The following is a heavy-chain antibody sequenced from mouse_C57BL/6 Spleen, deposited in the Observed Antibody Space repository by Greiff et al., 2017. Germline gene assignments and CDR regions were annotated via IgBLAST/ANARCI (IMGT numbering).Heavy chain of an antibody. D-gene: IGHD1-1*01. CDR2: ISGGGGNT. CDR3: ASHYYGSSYDY. V-gene: IGHV5-9*01. CDR1: GFTFSSYT. Sequence: EVKVVESGGGLVKPGGSLKLSCAASGFTFSSYTMSWVRQTPEKRLEWVATISGGGGNTYYPDSVKGRFTISRDNAKNTLYLQMSSLRSEDTALYYCASHYYGSSYDYWGQGTTLTVSS. J-gene: IGHJ2*01.